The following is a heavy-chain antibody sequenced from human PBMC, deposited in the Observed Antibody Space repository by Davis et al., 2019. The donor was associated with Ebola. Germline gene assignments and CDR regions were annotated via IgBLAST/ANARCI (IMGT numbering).Heavy chain of an antibody. Sequence: SETLSLTCTVSGGSISSGDYYWSWIRQPPGKGLEWIGYIYYSGSTYYNPSLKSRVTISVDTSKNQFSLKLSSVTAADTALYYCAAGIAGRFDYWGHGTLVTVSS. J-gene: IGHJ4*01. CDR1: GGSISSGDYY. V-gene: IGHV4-30-4*01. D-gene: IGHD6-6*01. CDR3: AAGIAGRFDY. CDR2: IYYSGST.